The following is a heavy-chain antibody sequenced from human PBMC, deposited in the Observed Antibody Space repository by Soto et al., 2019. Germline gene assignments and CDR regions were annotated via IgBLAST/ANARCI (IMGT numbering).Heavy chain of an antibody. Sequence: QVQLVQSGAEVKKPGASVKVSCKASGYTFTSYGISWVRQAPGQGLEWMGWISAYNGNTNYAQKLQGRVTMTTDTSTSTAYMELRSLRSDDTAVYYCARDGVATIWGFDYYYYGMDVWGQGTTVTVSS. V-gene: IGHV1-18*01. J-gene: IGHJ6*02. D-gene: IGHD5-12*01. CDR2: ISAYNGNT. CDR1: GYTFTSYG. CDR3: ARDGVATIWGFDYYYYGMDV.